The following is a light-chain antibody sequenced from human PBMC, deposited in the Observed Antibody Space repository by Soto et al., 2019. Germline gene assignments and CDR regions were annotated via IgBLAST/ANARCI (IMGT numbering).Light chain of an antibody. J-gene: IGKJ5*01. V-gene: IGKV1-27*01. Sequence: DIQMTQSPSSLSASVGDRVTITCRASQDISVYLAWYQQKPGKVPNLLIYSASTLHSVVPSRFSGSGSGTDFTLTISSLQPEDVAKYFCQKFNTAPLTFGQGTRLEIK. CDR3: QKFNTAPLT. CDR1: QDISVY. CDR2: SAS.